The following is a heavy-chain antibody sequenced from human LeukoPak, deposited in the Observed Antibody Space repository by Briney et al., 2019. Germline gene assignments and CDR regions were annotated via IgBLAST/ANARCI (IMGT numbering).Heavy chain of an antibody. CDR3: ASGLRYFDWLFPNAFDI. Sequence: SETLSLTCTVSGGSISSYYWSWIRQPAGKGLEWIGRIYTSGSTNYNPSLKSRVTMSVDTSKNQFSLKLSSVTAADTAVYYCASGLRYFDWLFPNAFDIWGQGTMVTVSS. D-gene: IGHD3-9*01. V-gene: IGHV4-4*07. CDR1: GGSISSYY. CDR2: IYTSGST. J-gene: IGHJ3*02.